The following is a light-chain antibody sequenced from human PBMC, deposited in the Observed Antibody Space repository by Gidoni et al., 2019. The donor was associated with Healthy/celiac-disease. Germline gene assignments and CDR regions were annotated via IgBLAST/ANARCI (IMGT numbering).Light chain of an antibody. V-gene: IGKV3-11*01. CDR3: QQRSNWWT. Sequence: ILLTQSPATLSLSPGERATRSCRASQSVSSYLPWYHQNPGQAPRLLIYDASTRLTGIPARFSGSGSVTDFTLTISSLEPEDFAVYYCQQRSNWWTFGQGTKVEIK. CDR1: QSVSSY. J-gene: IGKJ1*01. CDR2: DAS.